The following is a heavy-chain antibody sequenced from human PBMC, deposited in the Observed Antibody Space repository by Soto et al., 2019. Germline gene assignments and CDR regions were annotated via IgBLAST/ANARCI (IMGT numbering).Heavy chain of an antibody. CDR3: ARWGDYGGLYYFDY. CDR2: IYYSGST. CDR1: GGSISSYY. D-gene: IGHD4-17*01. V-gene: IGHV4-59*01. Sequence: SETLSLTCTVSGGSISSYYWSWSRQPPGKGLEWIGYIYYSGSTNYNPSLKSRVTISVDTSKNQFSLKLSSVTAADTAVYYCARWGDYGGLYYFDYWGQRTLVTVSS. J-gene: IGHJ4*02.